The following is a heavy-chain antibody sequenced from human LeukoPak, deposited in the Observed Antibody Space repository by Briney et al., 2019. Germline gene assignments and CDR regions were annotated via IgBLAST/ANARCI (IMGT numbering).Heavy chain of an antibody. CDR1: GFTFSSYA. CDR3: AREISTGTTKGYYYYYGMDV. CDR2: ISYDGSNK. D-gene: IGHD1-1*01. V-gene: IGHV3-30-3*01. Sequence: GGSLRLSCAASGFTFSSYAMHWVRQAPGKGLEWVAVISYDGSNKYYADSVKGRFTISRDNSKNTLYLQMNSLRAEDTAVYYCAREISTGTTKGYYYYYGMDVWGQGTTVTVSS. J-gene: IGHJ6*02.